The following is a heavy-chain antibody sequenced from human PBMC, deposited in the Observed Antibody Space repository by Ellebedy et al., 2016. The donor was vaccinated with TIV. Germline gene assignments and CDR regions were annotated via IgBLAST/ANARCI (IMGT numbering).Heavy chain of an antibody. D-gene: IGHD2/OR15-2a*01. V-gene: IGHV3-48*02. J-gene: IGHJ2*01. CDR2: ISRDGGAT. CDR1: GFPFSSYS. CDR3: AREKHFAFDV. Sequence: PGGSLRLSCAASGFPFSSYSMNWVRQAPGKGLEWLSYISRDGGATYYADSVRGRFTISRDNVKNSMFLQMNSLGDDDTAVYSCAREKHFAFDVWGRGTLVTVSS.